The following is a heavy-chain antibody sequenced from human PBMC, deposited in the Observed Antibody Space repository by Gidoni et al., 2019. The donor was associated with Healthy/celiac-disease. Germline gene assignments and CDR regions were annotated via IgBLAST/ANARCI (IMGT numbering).Heavy chain of an antibody. CDR1: GGSISSGGYS. D-gene: IGHD3-22*01. CDR3: ARDLDSSGVFDY. CDR2: FDYSGST. Sequence: QVHLQVSLPGLVKPSQTLSLTFTVSGGSISSGGYSWSWIRQHQGKGLGWIGYFDYSGSTYYNPSVKSRVTISVDTSKNQFSLKLSSVTAADTAVYYCARDLDSSGVFDYWGQGTLVTVSS. V-gene: IGHV4-31*03. J-gene: IGHJ4*02.